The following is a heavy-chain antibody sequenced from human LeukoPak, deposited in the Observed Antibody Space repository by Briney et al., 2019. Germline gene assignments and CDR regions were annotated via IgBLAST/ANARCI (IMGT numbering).Heavy chain of an antibody. CDR1: EFMFSNYW. Sequence: GGSLRLSCAASEFMFSNYWMTWVRQAPGKGLEWVANIKQDGSEKHYVDSVKGRFTISRDNAKNSLYLQMNSLRAEDTAVYYCAKDRHAPGRYCSSTSCFPFDSWGQGTLVTVSS. D-gene: IGHD2-2*01. CDR3: AKDRHAPGRYCSSTSCFPFDS. J-gene: IGHJ5*01. V-gene: IGHV3-7*03. CDR2: IKQDGSEK.